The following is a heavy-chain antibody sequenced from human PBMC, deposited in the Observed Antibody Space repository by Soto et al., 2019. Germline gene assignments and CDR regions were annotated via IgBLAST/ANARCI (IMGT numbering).Heavy chain of an antibody. CDR2: IYYTGTT. V-gene: IGHV4-59*01. Sequence: SSETLSLTCTVSGGSIRDYYWSWIRQPPGKGLEWIGYIYYTGTTTYNPSLKSRLTISEDTSKNQSSLKLRSDDTAVYYCAREGPPEDYWGQGTLVTVSS. J-gene: IGHJ4*02. CDR3: AREGPPEDY. CDR1: GGSIRDYY.